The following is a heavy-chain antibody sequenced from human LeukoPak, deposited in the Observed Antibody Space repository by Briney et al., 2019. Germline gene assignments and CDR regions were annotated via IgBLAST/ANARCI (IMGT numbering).Heavy chain of an antibody. V-gene: IGHV3-21*01. CDR1: GFTFSSYS. Sequence: GGSRRLSFAASGFTFSSYSMNWVRQAPGKGLEGVSSISSSSSYIYYADSVKGRFTISRDNAKNSLYLQMNSLRAEDTAVYYCARDSYGGNSRQLDYWGQGTLVTVSS. J-gene: IGHJ4*02. CDR3: ARDSYGGNSRQLDY. D-gene: IGHD4-23*01. CDR2: ISSSSSYI.